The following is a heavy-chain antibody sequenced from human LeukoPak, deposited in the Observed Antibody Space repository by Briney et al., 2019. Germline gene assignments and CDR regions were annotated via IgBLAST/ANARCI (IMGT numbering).Heavy chain of an antibody. Sequence: SETLYLTCTVSGGSISSYYWSWIRQPPGKGLEWIGYIYYSGSTNYNPSLKSRVTISVDTSKNQFSLKLSSVTAADTAVYYCARHSSSWYSWFDPWGQGTLVTVSS. J-gene: IGHJ5*02. D-gene: IGHD6-13*01. CDR2: IYYSGST. CDR3: ARHSSSWYSWFDP. CDR1: GGSISSYY. V-gene: IGHV4-59*01.